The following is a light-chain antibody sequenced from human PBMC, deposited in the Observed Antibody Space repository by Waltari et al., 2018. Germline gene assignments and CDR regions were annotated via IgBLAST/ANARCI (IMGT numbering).Light chain of an antibody. V-gene: IGLV2-23*02. CDR3: CSYAGSGTYI. CDR1: NQYVGDYNL. CDR2: EVI. Sequence: QSALTQPASVSGTPGTSITISCPGTNQYVGDYNLVSWYQHHPGKAPKLMICEVIKRPSGVSDRFSGSKSGNTASLTISGLQAEDEADYYCCSYAGSGTYIFGTGTKVTVL. J-gene: IGLJ1*01.